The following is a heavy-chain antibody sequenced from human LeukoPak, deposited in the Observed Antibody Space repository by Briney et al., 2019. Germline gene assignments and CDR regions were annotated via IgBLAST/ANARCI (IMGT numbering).Heavy chain of an antibody. D-gene: IGHD3-16*01. CDR2: IYSGGGA. Sequence: GGSLRLSCAASGFTVSSNYMNWVRQAPGKGLEWVSVIYSGGGAYYADSVKGRFTISRDNSKNTVYLQMNNLRAEDTAVYYCARDRRQAYTDYYYNGVDAWGQGTTVTVSS. V-gene: IGHV3-53*01. J-gene: IGHJ6*02. CDR3: ARDRRQAYTDYYYNGVDA. CDR1: GFTVSSNY.